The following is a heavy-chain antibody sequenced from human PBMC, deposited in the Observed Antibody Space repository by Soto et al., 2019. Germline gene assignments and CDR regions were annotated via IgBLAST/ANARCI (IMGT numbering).Heavy chain of an antibody. D-gene: IGHD5-12*01. Sequence: VQLVESGGGLIQPGGSLRLSCAASGFTVSSNHMSWVRQAPGKGLEWVSTIYSGGSTYYADSVKGRFTISRDNSKNTLYLQMNSLRVEDTAVYYCASRVSTTGPPRFYGMDVWGQGTTVTVSS. CDR3: ASRVSTTGPPRFYGMDV. CDR2: IYSGGST. V-gene: IGHV3-53*01. J-gene: IGHJ6*02. CDR1: GFTVSSNH.